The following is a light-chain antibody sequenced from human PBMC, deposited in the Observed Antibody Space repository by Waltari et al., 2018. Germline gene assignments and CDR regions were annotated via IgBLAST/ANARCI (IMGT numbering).Light chain of an antibody. CDR1: SSNLGEGPP. CDR2: GNN. J-gene: IGLJ2*01. CDR3: QSFDSRLSDGVV. V-gene: IGLV1-40*01. Sequence: SVLTQPPSVSGTPGQRVTISCTGSSSNLGEGPPVQWYQKIPGTAPKPLTFGNNNRPSGVPDRFSGSKSGTSASLAITGLQAEDEGDYYCQSFDSRLSDGVVFGGGTKVTVL.